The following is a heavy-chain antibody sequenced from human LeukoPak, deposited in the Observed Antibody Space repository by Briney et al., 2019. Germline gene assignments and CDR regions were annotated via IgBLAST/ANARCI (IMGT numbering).Heavy chain of an antibody. CDR3: ARGYVSLGYFDY. CDR2: ISTSSDTI. V-gene: IGHV3-23*01. Sequence: PGGSLRLSFAASGFTFSSYAMTWVRQAPGKGPEWVSAISTSSDTIYYADSVKGRFTISRDNSKNTLYLQMNSLRAEDTAVYHCARGYVSLGYFDYWGQGTLVAVSS. CDR1: GFTFSSYA. D-gene: IGHD7-27*01. J-gene: IGHJ4*02.